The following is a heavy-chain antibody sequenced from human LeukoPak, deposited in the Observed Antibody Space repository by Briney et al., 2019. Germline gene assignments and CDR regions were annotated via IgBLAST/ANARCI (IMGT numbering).Heavy chain of an antibody. CDR1: GYTFTGYY. CDR2: INPNSGGT. CDR3: ANSPYYYDTSGYYYLDGMDV. J-gene: IGHJ6*02. V-gene: IGHV1-2*04. Sequence: ASVKVSCKASGYTFTGYYMHWARQAPGQGLGWMGWINPNSGGTNYAQKFQGWVTMTRDTSISTAYMELSRLRSDDTAVYYCANSPYYYDTSGYYYLDGMDVWGQGTTVTVSS. D-gene: IGHD3-22*01.